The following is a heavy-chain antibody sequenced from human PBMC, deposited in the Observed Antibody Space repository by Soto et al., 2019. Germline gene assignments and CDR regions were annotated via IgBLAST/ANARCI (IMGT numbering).Heavy chain of an antibody. CDR2: ISWDGGST. CDR1: GFTFDDYT. J-gene: IGHJ4*02. CDR3: AKGSFGYSSSWPLGY. V-gene: IGHV3-43*01. Sequence: PGGSLRLSCAASGFTFDDYTMHWVRQAPGKGLEWVSLISWDGGSTYYADSVKGRFTISRDNSKNSLYLQMNSLRTEDTALYYCAKGSFGYSSSWPLGYWGQGTLATVSS. D-gene: IGHD6-13*01.